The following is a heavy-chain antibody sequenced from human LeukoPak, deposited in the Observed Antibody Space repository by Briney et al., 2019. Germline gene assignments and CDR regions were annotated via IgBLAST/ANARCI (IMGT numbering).Heavy chain of an antibody. CDR3: AINIPPAHCSSTSCYTGDY. CDR1: GGTFSSYT. V-gene: IGHV1-69*02. J-gene: IGHJ4*02. CDR2: IIPILGIA. Sequence: SVKVSWKASGGTFSSYTISWVRQAPGQGLEWMGRIIPILGIANYAQKFQGRVTITADKSTSTAYMELSSLRSEDTAVYYCAINIPPAHCSSTSCYTGDYWGQGTLVTVSP. D-gene: IGHD2-2*02.